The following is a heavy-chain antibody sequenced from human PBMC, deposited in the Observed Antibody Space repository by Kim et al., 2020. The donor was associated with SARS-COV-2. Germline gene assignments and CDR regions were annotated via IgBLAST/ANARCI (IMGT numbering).Heavy chain of an antibody. V-gene: IGHV4-4*02. CDR2: IYHSGST. J-gene: IGHJ6*02. CDR3: AGVAIVVVPAGAHYGMDV. Sequence: SETLSLTCAVSGGSISSSNWWSWVRQPPGKGLEWIGEIYHSGSTNYNPSLKSRVTISVDKSKNQFSLKLSSVTAADTAVYYCAGVAIVVVPAGAHYGMDVGGQGTTVTVSS. CDR1: GGSISSSNW. D-gene: IGHD2-2*01.